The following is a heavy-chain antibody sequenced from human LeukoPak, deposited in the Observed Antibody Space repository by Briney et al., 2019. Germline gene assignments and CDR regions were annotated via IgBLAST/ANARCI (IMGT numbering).Heavy chain of an antibody. J-gene: IGHJ6*03. V-gene: IGHV4-59*01. CDR3: ARVNWGHYAKGHYYYYIDV. CDR1: GAPLHEFG. D-gene: IGHD2-2*01. Sequence: PSETLSLTCSVSGAPLHEFGWGWVRQPPGRGLELMGYIYDSATTVYNPSLTRRVLVSVDPSKSQVSLKLTSVTAADTAIYYCARVNWGHYAKGHYYYYIDVWTRGTAVTVSS. CDR2: IYDSATT.